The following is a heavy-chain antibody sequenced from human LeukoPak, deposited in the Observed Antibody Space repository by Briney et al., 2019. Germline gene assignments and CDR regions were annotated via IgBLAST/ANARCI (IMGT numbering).Heavy chain of an antibody. D-gene: IGHD2-8*01. CDR3: ARDLGYYDAFDI. J-gene: IGHJ3*02. V-gene: IGHV3-48*03. Sequence: AGGSLRLSCAASGFTFSIYEMNWVRQAPGKGLEWVSFISGSGGTIHFADSVKGRFTISRDNPKNTLYLQMNSLRAEDTAVYYCARDLGYYDAFDIWGQGTMVTVSS. CDR2: ISGSGGTI. CDR1: GFTFSIYE.